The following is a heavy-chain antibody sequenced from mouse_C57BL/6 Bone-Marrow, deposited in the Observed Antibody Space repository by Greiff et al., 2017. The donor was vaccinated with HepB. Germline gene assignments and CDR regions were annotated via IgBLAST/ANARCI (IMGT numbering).Heavy chain of an antibody. J-gene: IGHJ3*01. Sequence: VQLQQPGAELVKPGASVKVSCKASGYTFTSYWMHWVKQRPGQGLEWIGRIHPSDSATNYNQKFKGKATLTVDKSSSTAYMQLSSLTSEDSAVYYCAIGGWLPPFAYWGQGTLVTVSA. CDR3: AIGGWLPPFAY. D-gene: IGHD2-3*01. V-gene: IGHV1-74*01. CDR2: IHPSDSAT. CDR1: GYTFTSYW.